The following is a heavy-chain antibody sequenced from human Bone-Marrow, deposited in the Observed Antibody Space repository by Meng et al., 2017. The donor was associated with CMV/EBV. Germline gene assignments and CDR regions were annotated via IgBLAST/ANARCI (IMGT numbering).Heavy chain of an antibody. CDR1: GYTFTGYY. V-gene: IGHV1-2*02. Sequence: ASVKVSCKASGYTFTGYYMHWVRQAPGQGLEWMGWINPNSGGTNYAQKFQGRVTMTRDTSISTAYMELSRLRSDDTAVYYCARDSYCSSTSCYWGYYGMDVWGQGTTVTVSS. CDR3: ARDSYCSSTSCYWGYYGMDV. CDR2: INPNSGGT. J-gene: IGHJ6*02. D-gene: IGHD2-2*01.